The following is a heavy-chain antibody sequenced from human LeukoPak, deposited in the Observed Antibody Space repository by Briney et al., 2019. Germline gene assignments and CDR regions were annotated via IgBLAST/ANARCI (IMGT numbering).Heavy chain of an antibody. CDR3: ARGPLVFDY. CDR1: GGSISSSSYY. J-gene: IGHJ4*02. D-gene: IGHD5/OR15-5a*01. CDR2: IYYSGST. Sequence: PSETLSLTCTVSGGSISSSSYYWGWIRQPPGKGLEWIGSIYYSGSTYYNPSLKSRVTISVDTSKNQFSLKLSSVTAADTAVYYCARGPLVFDYWGQGTLVTVSS. V-gene: IGHV4-39*07.